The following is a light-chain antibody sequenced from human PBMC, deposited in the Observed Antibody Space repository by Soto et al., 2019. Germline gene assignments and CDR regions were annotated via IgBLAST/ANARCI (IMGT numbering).Light chain of an antibody. J-gene: IGLJ1*01. CDR2: DVS. CDR1: RSYVGGYNY. Sequence: SVRTQPASLSGAPGQSIAISCTGTRSYVGGYNYVSCYQLHPDKAPKLIIYDVSNRPSGVSNRFSGSKSGNTASLTISGLQPEDEADYYCSSYTSSITRVFGTGTKVTVL. CDR3: SSYTSSITRV. V-gene: IGLV2-14*01.